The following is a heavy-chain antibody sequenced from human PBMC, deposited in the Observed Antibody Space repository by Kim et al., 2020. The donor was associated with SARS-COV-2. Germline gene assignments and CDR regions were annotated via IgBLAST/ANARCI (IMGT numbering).Heavy chain of an antibody. CDR2: INPDGSDK. V-gene: IGHV3-7*01. CDR3: ARADI. J-gene: IGHJ4*02. Sequence: GGSLRLSCEASGFIFSSQWMSWVRQAPGKGLEWVANINPDGSDKSYVDSVKGRFTIARDNGKNSLYLQMDSLRAEDTAVYYCARADIWGQGALVTVSS. CDR1: GFIFSSQW.